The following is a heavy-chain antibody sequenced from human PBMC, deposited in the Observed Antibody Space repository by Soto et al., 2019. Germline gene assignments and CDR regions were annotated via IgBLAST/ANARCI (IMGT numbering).Heavy chain of an antibody. CDR1: GFTFSTYA. CDR2: ISASGGST. CDR3: ASRGRYYCMDV. D-gene: IGHD3-10*01. J-gene: IGHJ6*02. Sequence: PGGSLRLSCAASGFTFSTYAMCWVRQAPGKGLEWVSAISASGGSTYSADSVRGRFAISRDNSKNTLYLQMYSLRAEDTAIYYCASRGRYYCMDVWVQGTTVTVSS. V-gene: IGHV3-23*01.